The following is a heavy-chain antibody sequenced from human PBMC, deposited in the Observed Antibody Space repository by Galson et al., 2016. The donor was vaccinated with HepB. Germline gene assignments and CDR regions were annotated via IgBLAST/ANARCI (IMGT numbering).Heavy chain of an antibody. CDR1: GFIFDDHA. Sequence: SLRLSCAASGFIFDDHAMHWVRQIPGKGLEWVSGISWNSVGEGYADSVKGRFTISRDNAKNSLSLEMNSLRVEDTTLYYCARDISSGGLARTMDAWGQGIPVTVSS. J-gene: IGHJ5*02. D-gene: IGHD1-1*01. V-gene: IGHV3-9*01. CDR2: ISWNSVGE. CDR3: ARDISSGGLARTMDA.